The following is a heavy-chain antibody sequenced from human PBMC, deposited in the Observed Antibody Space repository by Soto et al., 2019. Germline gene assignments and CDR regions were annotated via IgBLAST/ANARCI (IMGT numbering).Heavy chain of an antibody. D-gene: IGHD3-22*01. J-gene: IGHJ5*02. Sequence: GASVKVSCKASGYAFPSYDINWVRQAPGQGLEWMGWMNPNIGVTGYSQKFQGRLTMTRNTSISTAYMELSSLRSDDTAVYFCARGRTYPDSSNSYYVDYWFDPWGQGTLVTVSS. CDR1: GYAFPSYD. CDR3: ARGRTYPDSSNSYYVDYWFDP. V-gene: IGHV1-8*01. CDR2: MNPNIGVT.